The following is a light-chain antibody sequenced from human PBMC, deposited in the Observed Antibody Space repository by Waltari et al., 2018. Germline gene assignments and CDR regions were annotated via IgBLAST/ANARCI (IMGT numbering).Light chain of an antibody. V-gene: IGLV2-14*03. Sequence: QSALTQPASVSGSPGQSVTLSCTGLSSHGARYRIIPWFRQHPRKAPKLILYDVSNRASDISNRVSGYKSGNTASLTISRLQADDEADYFCSYYPDTHTPVVFGGGTKLTV. CDR2: DVS. CDR1: SSHGARYRI. CDR3: SYYPDTHTPVV. J-gene: IGLJ2*01.